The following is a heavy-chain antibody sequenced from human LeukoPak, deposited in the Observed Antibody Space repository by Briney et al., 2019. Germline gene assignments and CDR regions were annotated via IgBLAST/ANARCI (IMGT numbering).Heavy chain of an antibody. V-gene: IGHV4-39*07. CDR1: GGSISSSSYY. Sequence: SETLSLTCTVSGGSISSSSYYWGWIRQPPGKGLEWIGEINHSGSTNYNPSLKSRVTISVDTSKNQFSLKLSSVTAADTAVYYCARGLGLQDDYWGQGTLVTVSS. D-gene: IGHD5-24*01. CDR2: INHSGST. J-gene: IGHJ4*02. CDR3: ARGLGLQDDY.